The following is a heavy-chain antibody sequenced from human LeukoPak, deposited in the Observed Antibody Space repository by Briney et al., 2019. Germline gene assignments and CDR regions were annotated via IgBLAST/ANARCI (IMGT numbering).Heavy chain of an antibody. D-gene: IGHD3-22*01. V-gene: IGHV3-21*01. CDR3: ARDLLSMIVDLSAFDI. Sequence: GGSLRLSCAPSGFTFSSYSMNWVRQAPGKGLEWVSSISSSSSYIDYADSVKGRFTISRDNAKNSPYLQMNSLSAEDTAVYYCARDLLSMIVDLSAFDIWGQGTMVTVSS. CDR2: ISSSSSYI. J-gene: IGHJ3*02. CDR1: GFTFSSYS.